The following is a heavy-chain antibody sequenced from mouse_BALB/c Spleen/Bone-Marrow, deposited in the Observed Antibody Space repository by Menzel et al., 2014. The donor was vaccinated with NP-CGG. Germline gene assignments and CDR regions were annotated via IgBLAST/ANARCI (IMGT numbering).Heavy chain of an antibody. CDR1: GYTFTTYW. Sequence: VQRVESVAELAKPGASVKMSCKASGYTFTTYWMHWVKQRPGQGLEWIGFINPTTGYTECNQNFKDKASLTADKSSSTAYMQLSSLTSEDSAVYYCARSTGAMDYWGQGTSVTVSS. J-gene: IGHJ4*01. V-gene: IGHV1-7*01. CDR3: ARSTGAMDY. CDR2: INPTTGYT. D-gene: IGHD3-2*01.